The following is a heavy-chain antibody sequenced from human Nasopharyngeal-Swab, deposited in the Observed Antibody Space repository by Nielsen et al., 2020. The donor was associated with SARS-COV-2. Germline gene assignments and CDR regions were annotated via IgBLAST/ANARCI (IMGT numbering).Heavy chain of an antibody. J-gene: IGHJ4*02. CDR2: ISSSSSYT. D-gene: IGHD1-26*01. CDR1: GFAFSDYY. CDR3: AREYSGSSLGVDY. V-gene: IGHV3-11*06. Sequence: GGSLRLSCAASGFAFSDYYMSWIRQAPGKGLEWVSYISSSSSYTNYADSVKGRFTISRDNAKNSLYLQMNSLRAEDTAVYYCAREYSGSSLGVDYWGQGTLVTVS.